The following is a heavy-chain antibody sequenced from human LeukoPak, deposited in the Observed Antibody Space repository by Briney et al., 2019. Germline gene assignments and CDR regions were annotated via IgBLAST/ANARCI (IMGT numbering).Heavy chain of an antibody. CDR2: IYSSGST. V-gene: IGHV4-39*07. J-gene: IGHJ4*02. Sequence: SETLSLTCSVSGGSIVSSTYYWGWIRQPPGKGLEWIGSIYSSGSTYYNPSLKSRVTISVDTSKNQFSLKVSSVTAADTAVYYCARGGGSGWYFDYWGQGTLVTVSS. CDR1: GGSIVSSTYY. CDR3: ARGGGSGWYFDY. D-gene: IGHD6-19*01.